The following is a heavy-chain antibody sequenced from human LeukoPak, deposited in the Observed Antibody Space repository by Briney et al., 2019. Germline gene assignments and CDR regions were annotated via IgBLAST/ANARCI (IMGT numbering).Heavy chain of an antibody. CDR3: ARGSIVGATFDYFDY. V-gene: IGHV1-2*02. D-gene: IGHD1-26*01. Sequence: ASVKVSCKASGCTFIRYYMHAVRQAPGQGREWVGWIKPNRGGTNYAQKFQGRVTMTRDTSISTAYMELSRLRSDDTAVYYCARGSIVGATFDYFDYWGQGTLVTVSS. CDR1: GCTFIRYY. CDR2: IKPNRGGT. J-gene: IGHJ4*02.